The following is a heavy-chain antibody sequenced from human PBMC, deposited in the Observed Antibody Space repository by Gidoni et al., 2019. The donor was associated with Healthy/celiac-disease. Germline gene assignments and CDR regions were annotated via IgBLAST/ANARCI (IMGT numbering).Heavy chain of an antibody. CDR3: ARDNVAAAGGGDWFDP. V-gene: IGHV3-33*01. CDR1: GFTFSSYG. CDR2: IWYDGSNK. D-gene: IGHD6-13*01. Sequence: QVQLVESGGGVVQPGRSLRLSCAASGFTFSSYGMHWVRQAPGKGLEWVAVIWYDGSNKYYADSVKGRFTISRDNSKNTLYLQMNSLRAEDTAVYYCARDNVAAAGGGDWFDPWGQGTLVTVSS. J-gene: IGHJ5*02.